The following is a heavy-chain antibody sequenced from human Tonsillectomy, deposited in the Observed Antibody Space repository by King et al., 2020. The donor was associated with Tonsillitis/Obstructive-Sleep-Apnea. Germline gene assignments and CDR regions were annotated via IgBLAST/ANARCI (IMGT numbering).Heavy chain of an antibody. V-gene: IGHV2-5*02. J-gene: IGHJ6*03. D-gene: IGHD1-7*01. CDR2: IYWDDDK. CDR1: GFSLSTSGVG. CDR3: VNTDSNSRGYYYYYYMDV. Sequence: TLKESGPTLVKPTQTLTLTCTFSGFSLSTSGVGVGWIRQPPGKALEWLALIYWDDDKRYSPSLKSRLTITQETPKNQVVLTMTNIDPVDTATYYCVNTDSNSRGYYYYYYMDVWGKGTTVTVSS.